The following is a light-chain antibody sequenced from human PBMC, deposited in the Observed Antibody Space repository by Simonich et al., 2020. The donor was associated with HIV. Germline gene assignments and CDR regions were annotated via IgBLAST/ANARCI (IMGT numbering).Light chain of an antibody. CDR3: CSYTSNSTGV. Sequence: QSALTQPASVSGSPGQSITISCTGTSSAVGGYNYVSWYQHHPGKAPKLMIYDVSKRPSGVSNRFSGSKSGNTASLTISGLQAEDEADYFCCSYTSNSTGVFGGGTRLTVL. CDR1: SSAVGGYNY. V-gene: IGLV2-14*03. CDR2: DVS. J-gene: IGLJ3*02.